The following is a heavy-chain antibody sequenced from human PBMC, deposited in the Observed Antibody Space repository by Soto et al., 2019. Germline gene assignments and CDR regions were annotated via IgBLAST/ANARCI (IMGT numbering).Heavy chain of an antibody. CDR2: ISWNSGSI. D-gene: IGHD6-13*01. J-gene: IGHJ5*02. CDR1: GFTFDDYA. CDR3: AKDSSSWYQGGWLDP. V-gene: IGHV3-9*01. Sequence: GGSLRLSCAASGFTFDDYAMHWVRQAPGKGLEWVSGISWNSGSIGYADSVKGRFTISRDNAKNSLYLQMNSLRAEDTALYYCAKDSSSWYQGGWLDPWGQGTQVTVSS.